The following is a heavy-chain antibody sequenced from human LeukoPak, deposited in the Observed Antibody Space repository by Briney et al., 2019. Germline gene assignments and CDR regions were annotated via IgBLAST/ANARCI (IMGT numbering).Heavy chain of an antibody. CDR2: IYHTGST. V-gene: IGHV4-59*01. CDR3: ARRRRQSSGPSYYYFYMDV. CDR1: GGSISTYY. Sequence: SETLSLTCTVSGGSISTYYWSWIRQPPGKGLEWLGFIYHTGSTTYNPSLKSRVTISLDTSKNQISLNLSSVTAADTAVYFCARRRRQSSGPSYYYFYMDVWGKGTTVTVSS. J-gene: IGHJ6*03. D-gene: IGHD2-8*02.